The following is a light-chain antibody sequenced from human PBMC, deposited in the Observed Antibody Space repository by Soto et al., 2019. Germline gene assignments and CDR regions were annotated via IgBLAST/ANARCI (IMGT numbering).Light chain of an antibody. CDR1: KTPLIRNETNN. V-gene: IGKV2-28*01. CDR2: LGS. Sequence: DIVMTQSPLSFPSPPGNRAPTPARPIKTPLIRNETNNLDWYLQKPGKSPQPLTYLGSNRASGVPDRFSGSGSGTDFTLKISRVEAEDVGVYYCMQALQTPGTFGQGTKLEIK. J-gene: IGKJ2*01. CDR3: MQALQTPGT.